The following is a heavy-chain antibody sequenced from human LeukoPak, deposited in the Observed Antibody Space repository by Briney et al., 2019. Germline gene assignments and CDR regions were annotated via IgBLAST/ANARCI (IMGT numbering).Heavy chain of an antibody. CDR3: ARHSSGWSKYYYYYGMDV. Sequence: PETLSLTCTVSGGSISSYYWSWIREPPGKGLGWVGYIYYSGSTNYNPSLKSRVTISVDTSKNQFSLKLSSVTAADTAVYYCARHSSGWSKYYYYYGMDVWGQGTTVTVSS. J-gene: IGHJ6*02. CDR1: GGSISSYY. CDR2: IYYSGST. V-gene: IGHV4-59*08. D-gene: IGHD6-19*01.